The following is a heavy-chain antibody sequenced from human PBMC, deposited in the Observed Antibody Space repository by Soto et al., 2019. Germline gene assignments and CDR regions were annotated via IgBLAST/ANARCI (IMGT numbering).Heavy chain of an antibody. CDR1: GGSISSGPYS. CDR3: ARAKAPLYSSSWYWFDP. D-gene: IGHD6-13*01. V-gene: IGHV4-61*05. Sequence: SETLSLTCTVSGGSISSGPYSWGWIRQSPGKGLEWIGFIYYGGSTNYNPSLKSRVTISVDTPKNQFSLKLNSVTAADTAVYYCARAKAPLYSSSWYWFDPWGQGTLVTVSS. J-gene: IGHJ5*02. CDR2: IYYGGST.